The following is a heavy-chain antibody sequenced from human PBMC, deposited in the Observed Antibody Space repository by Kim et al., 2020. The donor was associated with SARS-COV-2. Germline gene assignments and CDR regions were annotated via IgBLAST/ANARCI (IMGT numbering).Heavy chain of an antibody. CDR2: IIPILGIA. V-gene: IGHV1-69*04. D-gene: IGHD3-10*01. Sequence: SVKVSCKASGGTFSSYAISWVRQAPGQGLEWMGRIIPILGIANYAQKFQGRVTITADKSTSTAYMELSSLRSEDTAVYYRARPLYGSGSYYDRYYYYGM. J-gene: IGHJ6*01. CDR3: ARPLYGSGSYYDRYYYYGM. CDR1: GGTFSSYA.